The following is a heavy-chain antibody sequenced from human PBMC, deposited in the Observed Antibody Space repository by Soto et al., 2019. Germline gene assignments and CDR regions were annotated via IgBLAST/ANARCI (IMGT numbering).Heavy chain of an antibody. CDR2: ISGSGGST. Sequence: EVQLLESGGGLVQPGGSLRLSCAASGFTFSSYAMSWVRQAPGKGLEWVSAISGSGGSTYYADSVKGRFTISRDNSKNTLYLQMNSLRAEDTAVYYCAKDLAEYYYDSSGTYSDYWGQGTLVTVSS. V-gene: IGHV3-23*01. J-gene: IGHJ4*02. CDR1: GFTFSSYA. D-gene: IGHD3-22*01. CDR3: AKDLAEYYYDSSGTYSDY.